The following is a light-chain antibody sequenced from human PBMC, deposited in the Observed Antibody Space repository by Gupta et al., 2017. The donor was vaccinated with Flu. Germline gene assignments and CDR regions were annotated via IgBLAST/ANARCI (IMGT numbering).Light chain of an antibody. V-gene: IGKV3-15*01. CDR3: QQYNNWPKT. CDR1: QSVSSA. CDR2: GAS. J-gene: IGKJ1*01. Sequence: EIAVTHPPLTLSVFPGERATLSCSASQSVSSALAWYQQKPGQAPRLLIYGASTRATGISGRFSGSGSGTEFTLTISSLQSEDFAVYYCQQYNNWPKTFGPGTKVKFK.